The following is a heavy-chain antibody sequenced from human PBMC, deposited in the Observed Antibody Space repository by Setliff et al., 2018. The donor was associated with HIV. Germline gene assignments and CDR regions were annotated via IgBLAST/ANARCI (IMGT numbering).Heavy chain of an antibody. J-gene: IGHJ1*01. Sequence: GESLKISCKGSGYSFTNYWIGWVRQMPGKGLEWMGIIWPGDSDTRYSPSFQGQVTISADKSISTAYLRWTSLKASDTAMYYCATSDYGGNSGHFHHWGQGTLVTVSS. V-gene: IGHV5-51*01. CDR3: ATSDYGGNSGHFHH. CDR1: GYSFTNYW. D-gene: IGHD4-17*01. CDR2: IWPGDSDT.